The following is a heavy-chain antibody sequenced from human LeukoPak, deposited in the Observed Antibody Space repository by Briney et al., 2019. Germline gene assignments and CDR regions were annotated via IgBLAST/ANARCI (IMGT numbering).Heavy chain of an antibody. D-gene: IGHD3-3*01. V-gene: IGHV1-2*02. J-gene: IGHJ4*02. Sequence: ASVKVSCKASGYTFTGYYMHWVRQAPGQGLEWMGWINPNSGGTNYAQKLQGRVTMTTDTSTSTAYMELRSLRSDDTAVYYCARGVGHYDFWSGSDWVDYWGQGTLVTVSS. CDR2: INPNSGGT. CDR1: GYTFTGYY. CDR3: ARGVGHYDFWSGSDWVDY.